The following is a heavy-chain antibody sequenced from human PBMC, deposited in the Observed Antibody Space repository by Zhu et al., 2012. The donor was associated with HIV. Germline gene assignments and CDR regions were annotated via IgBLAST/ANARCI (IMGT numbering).Heavy chain of an antibody. J-gene: IGHJ4*02. Sequence: QVQLQESGPGQVRPSETLSLTCTVSGGSMRNYYWNWVRQPPGKGLQWIGYMYSSGSTNYNFSLKSRVAFSLDMSKNQFSLNLSSVTTADTAIYYCVRSAKGQLVFDSWGQGALVTVSS. CDR1: GGSMRNYY. CDR2: MYSSGST. CDR3: VRSAKGQLVFDS. V-gene: IGHV4-59*01. D-gene: IGHD1-1*01.